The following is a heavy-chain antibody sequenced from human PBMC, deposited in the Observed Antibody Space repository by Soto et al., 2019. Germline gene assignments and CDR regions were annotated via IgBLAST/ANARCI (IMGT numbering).Heavy chain of an antibody. CDR2: IHYSGST. CDR3: ARGGLAARKGRWFDP. D-gene: IGHD6-6*01. V-gene: IGHV4-59*01. Sequence: PSETLSLTCTVSGDSISSYYWGWIRQPPGKGLEWIRYIHYSGSTNYNPTLKSRVTISVDTPKNQFSLKVNSMTAANTAVYYSARGGLAARKGRWFDPWGQGTLVTVSS. CDR1: GDSISSYY. J-gene: IGHJ5*02.